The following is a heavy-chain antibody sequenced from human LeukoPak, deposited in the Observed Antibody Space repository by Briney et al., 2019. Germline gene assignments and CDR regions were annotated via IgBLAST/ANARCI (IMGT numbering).Heavy chain of an antibody. V-gene: IGHV3-23*01. CDR2: LTDSGGTT. CDR1: GFTFSSYA. J-gene: IGHJ3*02. CDR3: AKKRDAFDI. Sequence: GGSLRLSCVASGFTFSSYAMGWVRQAPGRRPEWVSSLTDSGGTTYYVDSVKGRFTISRDNSKNTLYLHMNSLRAEDTAMYYCAKKRDAFDIWGQGSVVAVSS. D-gene: IGHD5-24*01.